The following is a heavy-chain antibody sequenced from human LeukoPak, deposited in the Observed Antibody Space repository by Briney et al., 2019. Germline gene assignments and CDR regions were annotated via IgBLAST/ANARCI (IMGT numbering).Heavy chain of an antibody. Sequence: GGSLRPSCAASGFTFSSYGTSWVRQAPGKGLEWVSTFSGSGSNTYYADSVKGRFTISKDNSKNTLYLQMNSLRAEDTAVYYCAKGGLYYVDHWGQGSLVTVSS. CDR3: AKGGLYYVDH. V-gene: IGHV3-23*01. D-gene: IGHD2-8*02. CDR2: FSGSGSNT. CDR1: GFTFSSYG. J-gene: IGHJ4*02.